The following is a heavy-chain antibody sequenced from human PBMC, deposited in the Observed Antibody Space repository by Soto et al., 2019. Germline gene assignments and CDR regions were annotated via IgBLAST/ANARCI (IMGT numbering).Heavy chain of an antibody. CDR1: GYTFTSYG. V-gene: IGHV1-18*04. D-gene: IGHD4-17*01. J-gene: IGHJ6*02. CDR2: ISAYNCNT. CDR3: ARDGPHDYGDYDPNYDYYYGMDV. Sequence: QVHLVQSGAEVTKPGASVKVSCKASGYTFTSYGISWVRQAHGQGLEWMGWISAYNCNTNYAQKLQWIVTMTIDTSKRTADMELRSVGSDDTAVYYCARDGPHDYGDYDPNYDYYYGMDVWGQGTTVTVSS.